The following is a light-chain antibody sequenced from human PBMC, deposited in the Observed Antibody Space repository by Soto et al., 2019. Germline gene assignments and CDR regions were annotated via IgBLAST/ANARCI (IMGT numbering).Light chain of an antibody. Sequence: DSVLTQSPGTLSLSPGERATLSCRASQTVIKNYLAWYQRKPGQAPRLLIYGASNRATGIPDRFSGDGSGTDFTLTINRLEAEDSALYYCQKYDTSPYTFGQGTKLEIK. CDR3: QKYDTSPYT. V-gene: IGKV3-20*01. J-gene: IGKJ2*01. CDR2: GAS. CDR1: QTVIKNY.